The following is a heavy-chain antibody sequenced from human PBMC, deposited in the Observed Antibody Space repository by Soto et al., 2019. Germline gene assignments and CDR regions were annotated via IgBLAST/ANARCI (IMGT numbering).Heavy chain of an antibody. CDR1: GGSISSYY. J-gene: IGHJ4*02. CDR3: ARRAAAAYTFDY. V-gene: IGHV4-59*08. Sequence: PSQTLSLTCTVSGGSISSYYWSWIRQPPGKGLEWIGYIFSSGSTNSNPSLKSRITISVDTSKNQFSLKLSSVTAADSAVYYCARRAAAAYTFDYWGQGTLVTVSS. D-gene: IGHD6-13*01. CDR2: IFSSGST.